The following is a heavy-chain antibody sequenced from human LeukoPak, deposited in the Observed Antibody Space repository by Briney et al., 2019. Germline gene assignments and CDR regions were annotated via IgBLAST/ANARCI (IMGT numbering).Heavy chain of an antibody. CDR2: INHSGST. CDR1: GGSFSGYY. V-gene: IGHV4-34*01. J-gene: IGHJ4*02. Sequence: SETLSLTCAVYGGSFSGYYWSWIRQPPGKGLEWIGEINHSGSTNYNPSLKSRVTMSVDTSKNQFSLKLSSVTAADTAVYYCARDRGPYHYDTSGYYPSYFDYWGQGTLVTVSS. D-gene: IGHD3-22*01. CDR3: ARDRGPYHYDTSGYYPSYFDY.